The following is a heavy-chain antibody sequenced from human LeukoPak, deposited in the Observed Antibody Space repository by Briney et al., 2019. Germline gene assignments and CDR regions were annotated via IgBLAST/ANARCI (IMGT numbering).Heavy chain of an antibody. CDR1: GGSISSYNW. D-gene: IGHD2-8*01. CDR2: IYNSGST. V-gene: IGHV4-4*02. CDR3: ARGNGPFDP. Sequence: SGTLSLTCAVSGGSISSYNWWSWVRQPPGKGLEWIGEIYNSGSTNYNPSLKSRVTISVDNSKNQFSLKVSSVTAADTAVYYCARGNGPFDPWGQGTLVTASS. J-gene: IGHJ5*02.